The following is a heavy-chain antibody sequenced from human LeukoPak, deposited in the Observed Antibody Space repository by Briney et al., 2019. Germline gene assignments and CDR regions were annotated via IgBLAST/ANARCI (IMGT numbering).Heavy chain of an antibody. J-gene: IGHJ4*02. V-gene: IGHV4-39*01. CDR2: IYYSGST. Sequence: SETLSLTCTVSGVSISSSSYYWGWIRQPPGKGLEWIGSIYYSGSTYYNPSLKSRVTISVDTSKNQFSLKLSSVTAADTAVYYCARLSVEIDYWGQGTLVTVSS. CDR3: ARLSVEIDY. CDR1: GVSISSSSYY. D-gene: IGHD6-19*01.